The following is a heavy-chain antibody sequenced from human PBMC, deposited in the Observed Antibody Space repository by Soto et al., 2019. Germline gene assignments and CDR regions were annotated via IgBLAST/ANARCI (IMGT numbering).Heavy chain of an antibody. Sequence: DVQLVESGGGLVKPGGTLSLSCAASGFTLKNYSMTWVRQAPGKGLEWVSSISSNSNYKYYADSLKVRFTISRDNAKNARYLQMSSLRGEDTAVYYCAMAISTAWSGTTIGWFDTWGLGCLGTVAS. D-gene: IGHD1-1*01. V-gene: IGHV3-21*06. CDR2: ISSNSNYK. CDR3: AMAISTAWSGTTIGWFDT. CDR1: GFTLKNYS. J-gene: IGHJ5*02.